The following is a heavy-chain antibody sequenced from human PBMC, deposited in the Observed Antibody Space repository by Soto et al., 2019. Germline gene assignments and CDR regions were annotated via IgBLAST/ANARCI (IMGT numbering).Heavy chain of an antibody. CDR3: ARAVVSPHPWLDI. V-gene: IGHV3-30-3*01. CDR2: ISYDGSNT. CDR1: GFFFSHYS. J-gene: IGHJ4*01. Sequence: QVQLVESGGGVVQPGRSLRLSCAASGFFFSHYSMHWVRQAPGKGLEWVALISYDGSNTYYAASVKGRSTISRDNSKNTLFLQMNSLRPEDTAVFYCARAVVSPHPWLDIWGHGTLVTVSS. D-gene: IGHD3-22*01.